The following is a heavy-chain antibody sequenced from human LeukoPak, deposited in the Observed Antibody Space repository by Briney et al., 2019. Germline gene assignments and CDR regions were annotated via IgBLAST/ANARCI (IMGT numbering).Heavy chain of an antibody. J-gene: IGHJ4*02. D-gene: IGHD3-22*01. CDR1: GFTFRGYW. V-gene: IGHV3-53*04. Sequence: GGSLRLSCAASGFTFRGYWMHWVRQGPGKGLEWVSVIYRGGSTYYADSVKGRFTTSRHNSKNTLYLQMNSLRAEDTAMYYCARESGLLGDYWGQGTLVTVSS. CDR3: ARESGLLGDY. CDR2: IYRGGST.